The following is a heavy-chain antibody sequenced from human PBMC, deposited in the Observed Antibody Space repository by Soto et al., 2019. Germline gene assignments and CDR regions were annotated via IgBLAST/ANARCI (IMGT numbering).Heavy chain of an antibody. V-gene: IGHV4-59*01. CDR3: ARAPMVLTRSYFDS. CDR1: DGSISNFY. D-gene: IGHD3-22*01. Sequence: SETLSLTCTVSDGSISNFYWSWIRQPPGKGLEWIGYISSSGNTNYNPSLKSRVSISVDTSKTQFSLNLTSVTAADTAVYYCARAPMVLTRSYFDSWGQGTPVTVSS. CDR2: ISSSGNT. J-gene: IGHJ4*02.